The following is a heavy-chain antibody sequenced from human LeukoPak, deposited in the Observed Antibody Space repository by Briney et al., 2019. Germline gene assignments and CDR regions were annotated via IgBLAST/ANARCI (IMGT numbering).Heavy chain of an antibody. CDR1: GDSISIYY. CDR3: ARDRELGY. CDR2: IYNSGST. J-gene: IGHJ4*02. Sequence: SETLSLTCSVSGDSISIYYWSWIRQPPGKGLEWIGYIYNSGSTDYNPSLKSRVTISVDTSKNQFSLKLTSVTAADTAVYYCARDRELGYWGQGTLVTVSS. D-gene: IGHD3-10*01. V-gene: IGHV4-59*01.